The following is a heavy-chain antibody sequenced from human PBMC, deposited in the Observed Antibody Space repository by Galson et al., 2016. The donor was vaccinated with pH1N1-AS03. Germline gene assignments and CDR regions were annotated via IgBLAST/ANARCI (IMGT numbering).Heavy chain of an antibody. J-gene: IGHJ4*02. CDR2: ISSSSSYT. CDR1: GFTFSDYC. D-gene: IGHD6-25*01. CDR3: ARTLAASGYYFDS. V-gene: IGHV3-11*06. Sequence: SLRLSCAASGFTFSDYCMSWIRQAPGKGLEWISYISSSSSYTNYADSVKGRFTISRDNAKNSLYLQMNSLRAEDTAVYYCARTLAASGYYFDSWGQGTLVTVSS.